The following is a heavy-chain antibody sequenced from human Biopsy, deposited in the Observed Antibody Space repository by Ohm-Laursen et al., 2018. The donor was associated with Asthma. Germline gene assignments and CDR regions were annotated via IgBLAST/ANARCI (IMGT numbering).Heavy chain of an antibody. J-gene: IGHJ4*02. CDR2: IYWDDDK. CDR1: GFSLSTLGVG. CDR3: VHTLVGLKAFDF. Sequence: TQTLTLTGTVSGFSLSTLGVGVGWFRQPPGKALEWLGNIYWDDDKRYSPSLQSRLTITRDTPKDQVVLTMTNMGPVDTGTYYCVHTLVGLKAFDFWGQGTLVTVSS. V-gene: IGHV2-5*02. D-gene: IGHD1-26*01.